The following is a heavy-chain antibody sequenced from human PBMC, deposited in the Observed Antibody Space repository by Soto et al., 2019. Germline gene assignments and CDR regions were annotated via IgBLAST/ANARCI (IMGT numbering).Heavy chain of an antibody. CDR2: INPKNGAT. Sequence: SAKPSCEECREGFECCSLQSLRQDTGQGLEWMGWINPKNGATNYARKFQGWVTMIRDTSLSTVYMELRNLKSDVTAVYSSAIQDGGLVYWGHGTLVTVSP. CDR3: AIQDGGLVY. D-gene: IGHD2-15*01. J-gene: IGHJ4*01. CDR1: REGFECCS. V-gene: IGHV1-2*04.